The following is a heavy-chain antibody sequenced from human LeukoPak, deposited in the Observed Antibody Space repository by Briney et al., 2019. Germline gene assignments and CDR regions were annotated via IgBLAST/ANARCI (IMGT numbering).Heavy chain of an antibody. CDR1: GYTFTSHG. D-gene: IGHD2-15*01. J-gene: IGHJ4*02. Sequence: ASVKVSCKASGYTFTSHGISWVRQAPGQGLEWMGWISTYNGNTNYAQKLQGRVSMTTDTSTSTAYMDLRSLRSDDTAVYYCARDPEGYCSGGSCYIDYWGQGTLVTVSS. V-gene: IGHV1-18*01. CDR3: ARDPEGYCSGGSCYIDY. CDR2: ISTYNGNT.